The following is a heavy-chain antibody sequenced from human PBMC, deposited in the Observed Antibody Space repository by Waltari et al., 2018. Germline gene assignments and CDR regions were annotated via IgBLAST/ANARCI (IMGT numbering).Heavy chain of an antibody. CDR1: GFTFSSYG. V-gene: IGHV3-33*06. Sequence: QVQLVESGGGVVQPGRSLRLSCAASGFTFSSYGMDWVRQAPGKGLEWVAVVWYDGTNKYYADSVKGRFTISRDNSKNTLNLQMNSLRVEDTAVYYCAKGRSYDSSGYYYGDWGQGTLVTVSS. J-gene: IGHJ4*02. D-gene: IGHD3-22*01. CDR3: AKGRSYDSSGYYYGD. CDR2: VWYDGTNK.